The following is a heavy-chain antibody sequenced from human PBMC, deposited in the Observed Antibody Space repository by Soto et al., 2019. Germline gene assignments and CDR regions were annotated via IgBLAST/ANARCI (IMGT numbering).Heavy chain of an antibody. D-gene: IGHD2-8*01. CDR3: AKDATAVNGVWDPFDM. Sequence: EVQLLASGGGVVQPGGSLRLSCAASGFTFSAYAMSWVRQAPGKGLQWVSGVGGSDTDKHYADSVRGRFTVSRDNSKNTLYLQMNSLRADDTAVYYCAKDATAVNGVWDPFDMWGQGTDVTVSS. V-gene: IGHV3-23*01. CDR2: VGGSDTDK. J-gene: IGHJ3*02. CDR1: GFTFSAYA.